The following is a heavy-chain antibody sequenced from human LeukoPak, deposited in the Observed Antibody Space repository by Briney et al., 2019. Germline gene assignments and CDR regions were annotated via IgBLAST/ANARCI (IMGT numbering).Heavy chain of an antibody. Sequence: GASVKVSCKASGGTFSSYPISWVRQAPGQGLEWMGGIIPMFDTADFAQKFQGRVTITADTSTSTAYMQLSSLRSEDTAVYYCARGPITAAGIGRFDYWGQGTLVTVS. CDR2: IIPMFDTA. CDR1: GGTFSSYP. V-gene: IGHV1-69*06. D-gene: IGHD6-13*01. J-gene: IGHJ4*02. CDR3: ARGPITAAGIGRFDY.